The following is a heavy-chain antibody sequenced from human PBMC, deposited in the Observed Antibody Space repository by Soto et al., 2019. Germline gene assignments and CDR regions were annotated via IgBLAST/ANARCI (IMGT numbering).Heavy chain of an antibody. D-gene: IGHD2-15*01. CDR1: GGSISSGGYY. CDR2: IYYSGST. V-gene: IGHV4-31*03. CDR3: ARATLLGYCSGGSCSKGMDV. J-gene: IGHJ6*02. Sequence: QVQLQESGPGLVKPSQTLSLTCTVSGGSISSGGYYWSWIRQHPGKGLEWIGYIYYSGSTYYNQALKSRVTIAVDTSKNQFSLKLSSVTAADTAVYYCARATLLGYCSGGSCSKGMDVWGQGTTVTVSS.